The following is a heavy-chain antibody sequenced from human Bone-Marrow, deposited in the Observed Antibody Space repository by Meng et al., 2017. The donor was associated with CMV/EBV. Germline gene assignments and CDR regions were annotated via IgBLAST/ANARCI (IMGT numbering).Heavy chain of an antibody. CDR1: GYTFTGYY. CDR2: INPNSGDT. D-gene: IGHD6-13*01. CDR3: AKASPYSSSNYYVDY. J-gene: IGHJ4*02. Sequence: ASVKVSCKASGYTFTGYYMHWVRQAPGQGLEWMGWINPNSGDTNYAQKFQDRVAMTRDTSINTVYMELSRLRSDDTAVFYCAKASPYSSSNYYVDYWGQGTLVTVSS. V-gene: IGHV1-2*02.